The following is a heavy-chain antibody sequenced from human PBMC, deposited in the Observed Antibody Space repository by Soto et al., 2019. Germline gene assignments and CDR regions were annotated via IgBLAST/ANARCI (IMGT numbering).Heavy chain of an antibody. CDR1: GLTVSGNY. V-gene: IGHV3-66*01. J-gene: IGHJ6*02. Sequence: EVQLVESGGGLVQPGGSLRLSCAASGLTVSGNYMSWVRQAPGKGLEWVSVLYSGGNTKYADSVKGRFTIYRDNSKNTLYLQMNSLRAGDTAVYFCARDKYDSSGYYYYGMDVWGQGTTVTVSS. CDR3: ARDKYDSSGYYYYGMDV. CDR2: LYSGGNT. D-gene: IGHD3-22*01.